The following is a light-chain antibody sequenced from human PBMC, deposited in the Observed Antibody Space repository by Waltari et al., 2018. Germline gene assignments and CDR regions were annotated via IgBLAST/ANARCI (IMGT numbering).Light chain of an antibody. CDR3: QQYYNYPWT. CDR1: QAISSY. V-gene: IGKV1-8*01. J-gene: IGKJ1*01. Sequence: AIRMTQSPSSLSASTGDRVTITCRESQAISSYLAWYQQKPGKAPKFLIYATSTLQSGVPSRFSGSGFWTDFTLTINCLQSEDFATYYCQQYYNYPWTFGQGTKVEIK. CDR2: ATS.